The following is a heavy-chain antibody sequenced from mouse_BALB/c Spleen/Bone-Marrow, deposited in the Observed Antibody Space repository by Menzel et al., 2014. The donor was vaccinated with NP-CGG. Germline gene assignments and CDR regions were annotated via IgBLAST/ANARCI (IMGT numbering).Heavy chain of an antibody. CDR1: GFTFSTFG. CDR3: ARGGNWDDFDV. J-gene: IGHJ1*01. Sequence: EVQLVESGGGLVQPGGSRKLSCAASGFTFSTFGMHWVRQAPEKGLEWVAYISSGSTAIFYADTLKGRFTISRDNPENPLFLQMTSLRSEDTAMYYCARGGNWDDFDVWGAGTTVTVSS. D-gene: IGHD4-1*01. CDR2: ISSGSTAI. V-gene: IGHV5-17*02.